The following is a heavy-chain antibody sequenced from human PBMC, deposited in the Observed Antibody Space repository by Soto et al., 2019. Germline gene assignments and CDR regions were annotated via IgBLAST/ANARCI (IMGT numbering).Heavy chain of an antibody. CDR2: IYYSGST. Sequence: QLQLQESGPGLVKPSETLSLTCTVSGGSISSSSYYWGWIRQPPGKGLEWIGSIYYSGSTYYNPSLKSRVTISVDTSKNQFSLKLSSVTAADTAVHYCATPPISEEEGNWYFDLWGRGTLVTVSS. D-gene: IGHD6-13*01. CDR1: GGSISSSSYY. J-gene: IGHJ2*01. CDR3: ATPPISEEEGNWYFDL. V-gene: IGHV4-39*01.